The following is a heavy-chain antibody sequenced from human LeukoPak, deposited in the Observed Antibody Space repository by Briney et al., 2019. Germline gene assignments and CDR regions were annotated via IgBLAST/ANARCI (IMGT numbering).Heavy chain of an antibody. CDR3: ARHYGP. CDR2: IYYSGST. J-gene: IGHJ5*02. Sequence: SSQTLSLTCTVSGGSISSGGYYWSWIRQHPGKGLEWIGSIYYSGSTNYNPSLQGRVTISLDTSRNQFSLKLNSVTAADTAVYYCARHYGPWGQGTLVTVSS. CDR1: GGSISSGGYY. D-gene: IGHD3-16*01. V-gene: IGHV4-31*03.